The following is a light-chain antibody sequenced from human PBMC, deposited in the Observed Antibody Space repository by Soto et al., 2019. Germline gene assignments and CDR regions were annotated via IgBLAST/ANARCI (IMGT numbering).Light chain of an antibody. J-gene: IGKJ1*01. CDR1: QSVGSS. CDR2: GAS. CDR3: QQYGSSGT. Sequence: IVMPQSTATLSVSPGESVTLSFRASQSVGSSLAWYQQKPGQAPRLLIYGASTRATGIPARFSGSGSGTDFTLTISRLEPEDFAVYYCQQYGSSGTFGQGTKVDTK. V-gene: IGKV3-15*01.